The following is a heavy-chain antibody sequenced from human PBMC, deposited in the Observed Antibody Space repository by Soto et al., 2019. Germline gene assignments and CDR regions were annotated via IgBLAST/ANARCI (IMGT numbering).Heavy chain of an antibody. V-gene: IGHV1-69*01. J-gene: IGHJ4*02. D-gene: IGHD6-13*01. CDR3: ARVSGYSSSWHPPEAVDY. Sequence: QVQLVQSGAEVKKPGSSVKVSCKASGGTFSSYAISWVRQAPGQGLEWMGGIIPIFGTANYAQKFQGRVTITADESTSTAYMELSSLRSEDTAVYYCARVSGYSSSWHPPEAVDYWGQGTLVTVSS. CDR2: IIPIFGTA. CDR1: GGTFSSYA.